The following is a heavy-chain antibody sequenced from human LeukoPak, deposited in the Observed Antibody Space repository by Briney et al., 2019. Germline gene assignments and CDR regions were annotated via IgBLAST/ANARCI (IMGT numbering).Heavy chain of an antibody. CDR2: INHSGST. CDR1: GGSISSYY. Sequence: KPSETLSLTCTVSGGSISSYYWSWIRQPPGKGLEWIGEINHSGSTNYNPSLKSRVTISVDTSKNQFSLKLSSVTAADTAVYYCASRPHYGSGSYYYGYWGQGTLVTVSS. CDR3: ASRPHYGSGSYYYGY. D-gene: IGHD3-10*01. V-gene: IGHV4-34*01. J-gene: IGHJ4*02.